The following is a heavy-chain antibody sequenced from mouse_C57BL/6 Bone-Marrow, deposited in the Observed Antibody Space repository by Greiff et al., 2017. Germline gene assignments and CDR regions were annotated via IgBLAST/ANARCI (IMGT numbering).Heavy chain of an antibody. D-gene: IGHD2-2*01. V-gene: IGHV1-64*01. J-gene: IGHJ2*01. Sequence: QAQLKQPGAELVKPGASVKLSCKASGYTFTSYWMHWVKQRPGQGLEWIGMIHPNSGSTNYNEKFKSKATLTVDKSSSTAYMQLSSLTSEDSAVYYCALSTMVTTDYFDYWGQGTTLTVSS. CDR2: IHPNSGST. CDR1: GYTFTSYW. CDR3: ALSTMVTTDYFDY.